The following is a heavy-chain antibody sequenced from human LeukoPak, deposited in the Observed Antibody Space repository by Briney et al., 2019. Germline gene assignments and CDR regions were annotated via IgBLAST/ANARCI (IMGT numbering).Heavy chain of an antibody. J-gene: IGHJ4*02. Sequence: GGSLRLSCAASGFTFSSACLSWVRQAPGKGLEWVGRIRTKSDGETVDYAAPVKGRFTISRDDSKNTLFLQMNSLKTEDTAVYYCATPALGRRLYYYDDWGQGTLVTVSP. CDR3: ATPALGRRLYYYDD. CDR2: IRTKSDGETV. D-gene: IGHD3-16*01. V-gene: IGHV3-15*07. CDR1: GFTFSSAC.